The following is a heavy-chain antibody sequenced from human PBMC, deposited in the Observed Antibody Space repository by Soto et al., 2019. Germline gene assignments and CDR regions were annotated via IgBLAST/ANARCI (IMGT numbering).Heavy chain of an antibody. Sequence: EVQLVESGGGLVQPGGSLRLSCAASGFTFSSYWMSWVRQAPGKGLEWVANIKQDGSEKYYVDSVKGRFTISRDNAKNSLYLQMNSLRAEVTAVYYCARDRIVVVPAALYYYYYGMDGWGQGTTVTVSS. D-gene: IGHD2-2*01. CDR2: IKQDGSEK. V-gene: IGHV3-7*05. CDR1: GFTFSSYW. J-gene: IGHJ6*02. CDR3: ARDRIVVVPAALYYYYYGMDG.